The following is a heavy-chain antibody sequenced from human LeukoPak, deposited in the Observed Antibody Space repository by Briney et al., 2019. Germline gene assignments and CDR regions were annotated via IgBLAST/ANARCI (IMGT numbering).Heavy chain of an antibody. CDR2: IYYSGST. V-gene: IGHV4-59*08. Sequence: SETLSLTCTVSGGSISSYYWSWIRQPPGKGLEWIGYIYYSGSTNYNPSLKSRVTISVDTSKNQSSLKLSSVTAADTAVYYCARHFSSGWYHYWGQGTLVTVSS. CDR3: ARHFSSGWYHY. D-gene: IGHD6-19*01. J-gene: IGHJ4*02. CDR1: GGSISSYY.